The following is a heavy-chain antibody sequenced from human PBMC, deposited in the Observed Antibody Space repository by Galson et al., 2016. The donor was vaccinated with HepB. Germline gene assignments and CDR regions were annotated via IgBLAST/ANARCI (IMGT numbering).Heavy chain of an antibody. CDR1: GFLVSSSF. Sequence: SLRLSCAASGFLVSSSFMSWVRQTPGTGLEWVAVISYDGSNKYYADSVKGRFTISRDNSKNTLYLQMNSLRAEDTAVYYCAKDRSYGYFGSGGMDVWGQGTTVTVSS. CDR3: AKDRSYGYFGSGGMDV. CDR2: ISYDGSNK. D-gene: IGHD3-10*01. J-gene: IGHJ6*02. V-gene: IGHV3-30*18.